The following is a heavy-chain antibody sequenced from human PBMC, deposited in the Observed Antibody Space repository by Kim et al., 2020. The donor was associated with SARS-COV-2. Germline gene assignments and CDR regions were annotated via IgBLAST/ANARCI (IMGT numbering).Heavy chain of an antibody. CDR2: MNPNSGNT. Sequence: ASVKVSCKASGYTFTSYDINWVRQATGQGLEWMGWMNPNSGNTGYAQKFQGRVTMTRNTSISTAYMELSSLRSEDTAVYYCASLGTTGTTDYYYGMDVWGQRTTVTVSS. CDR3: ASLGTTGTTDYYYGMDV. CDR1: GYTFTSYD. V-gene: IGHV1-8*01. J-gene: IGHJ6*02. D-gene: IGHD1-1*01.